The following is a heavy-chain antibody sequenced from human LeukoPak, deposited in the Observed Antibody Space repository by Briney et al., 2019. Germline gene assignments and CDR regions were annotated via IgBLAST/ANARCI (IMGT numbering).Heavy chain of an antibody. CDR1: GFTFSNYA. Sequence: PGGSLRLSCAASGFTFSNYAMSWVRQAPGKGLGWVSVISGSGLSTYYADSVKGRFTISRDNPKNTLYLQMNSLRAEDTAVYYCAKGGLYNWFDPWGQGTLVTVSS. CDR2: ISGSGLST. CDR3: AKGGLYNWFDP. J-gene: IGHJ5*02. D-gene: IGHD5-12*01. V-gene: IGHV3-23*01.